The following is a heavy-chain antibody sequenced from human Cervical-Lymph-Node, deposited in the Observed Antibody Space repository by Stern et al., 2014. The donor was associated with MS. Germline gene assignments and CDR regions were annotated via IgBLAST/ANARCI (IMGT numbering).Heavy chain of an antibody. J-gene: IGHJ5*02. V-gene: IGHV1-69*01. D-gene: IGHD6-13*01. Sequence: QVQLGQSGAEVTKPGSSVKVSCTASGGTFSKFPSSWVRQAPGQGLEWMGGIFTVFGTPTYAQEFRGRVTITADVSTSTVYMELSSLRSDDTAVYYCALSSETSDRWYSLGYDLWGQGTLVTVSS. CDR2: IFTVFGTP. CDR1: GGTFSKFP. CDR3: ALSSETSDRWYSLGYDL.